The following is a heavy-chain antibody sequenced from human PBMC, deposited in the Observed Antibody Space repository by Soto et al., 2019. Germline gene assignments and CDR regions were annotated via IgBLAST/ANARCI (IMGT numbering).Heavy chain of an antibody. J-gene: IGHJ4*02. D-gene: IGHD3-22*01. CDR1: GFTFSSYG. V-gene: IGHV3-33*01. CDR3: ARGADSSGYYPTGY. CDR2: IWYDGSNK. Sequence: QVQLVESGGGVVQPGRSLRLSCAASGFTFSSYGMHWVRQAPGQGLEWVAVIWYDGSNKYYADSVKGRFTISRDNSKNTLYLQMNSLRAEDTAVYYCARGADSSGYYPTGYWGQGTLVTVSS.